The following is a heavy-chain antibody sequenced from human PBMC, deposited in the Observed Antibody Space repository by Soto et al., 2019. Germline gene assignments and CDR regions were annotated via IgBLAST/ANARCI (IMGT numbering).Heavy chain of an antibody. V-gene: IGHV3-21*06. CDR2: INSRSSSV. J-gene: IGHJ4*02. CDR3: ARVYHGGTNDH. CDR1: AFVFSAYT. D-gene: IGHD3-16*01. Sequence: EVQLVESGGGLVKPGGSLRLSCAASAFVFSAYTMNWVRQAPGKGLEWVSSINSRSSSVYYADSVRGRFTISRDNAENSLYLQMNSLTAEDTAVYYCARVYHGGTNDHWGQGTLVTVSS.